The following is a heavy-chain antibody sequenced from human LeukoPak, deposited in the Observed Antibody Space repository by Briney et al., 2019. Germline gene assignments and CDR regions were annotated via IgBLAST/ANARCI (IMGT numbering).Heavy chain of an antibody. D-gene: IGHD3-10*01. Sequence: SETLSLTCTVSGGSFSSGPCYWGWIRQPPGKGLEWIGYIYHSGNTNYNPSLKSRVSISVDRPKNQFALKLTSVTAADTAVYYGARSEFVELSVWYFDLWGRGTLVTVSS. CDR1: GGSFSSGPCY. V-gene: IGHV4-61*01. CDR2: IYHSGNT. CDR3: ARSEFVELSVWYFDL. J-gene: IGHJ2*01.